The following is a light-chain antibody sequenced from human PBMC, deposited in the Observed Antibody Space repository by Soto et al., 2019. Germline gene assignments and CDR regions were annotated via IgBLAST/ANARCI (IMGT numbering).Light chain of an antibody. Sequence: QSVLTQPPSVSGAPGQRVTISCTGSSSNIGAGYDVHWYQQLPGTAPKLLIYGNSNRPSGVPDRFSGSKSGTSASLAITGLQAEGEADYYCQSYYSSLSGYVFGTGTKVTVL. J-gene: IGLJ1*01. V-gene: IGLV1-40*01. CDR3: QSYYSSLSGYV. CDR1: SSNIGAGYD. CDR2: GNS.